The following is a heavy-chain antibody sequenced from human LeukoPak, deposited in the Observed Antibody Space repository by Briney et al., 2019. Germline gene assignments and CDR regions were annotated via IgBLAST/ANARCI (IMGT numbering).Heavy chain of an antibody. V-gene: IGHV1-2*02. CDR2: INPNSGGT. D-gene: IGHD2-2*01. CDR3: ARGVVPAATYLFDY. CDR1: GYTFTGYY. Sequence: ASVKVSCKASGYTFTGYYMHWVRQAPGQGLEWMGWINPNSGGTNYAQKFQGRVTMTRDTSISTAYMELSRLRSDDTAVYYCARGVVPAATYLFDYWGQGTLVAVSS. J-gene: IGHJ4*02.